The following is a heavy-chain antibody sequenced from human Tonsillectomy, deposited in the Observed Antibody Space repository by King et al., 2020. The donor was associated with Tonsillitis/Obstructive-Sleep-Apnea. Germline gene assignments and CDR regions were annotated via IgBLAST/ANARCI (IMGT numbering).Heavy chain of an antibody. D-gene: IGHD4-17*01. CDR3: ARVHSVYGDYVDF. CDR2: INPSGGST. Sequence: QLVKSGAEVKKPGASVKVSCKASGYTFTSYYIHWVRQAPGQGLEWMGIINPSGGSTSYAQKFQGRVTMTRDTSTSTVYMELSSLRSEDTAVYYCARVHSVYGDYVDFWGQGTLVTVSS. J-gene: IGHJ4*02. V-gene: IGHV1-46*01. CDR1: GYTFTSYY.